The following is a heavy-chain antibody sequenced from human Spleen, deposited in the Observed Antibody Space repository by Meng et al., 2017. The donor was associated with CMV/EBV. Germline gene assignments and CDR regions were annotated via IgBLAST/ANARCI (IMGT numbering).Heavy chain of an antibody. V-gene: IGHV1-2*02. Sequence: SVKVSCKASGYTFTDYYMHWVRQAPGQGLEWMGWINPNSGGTNYAQKFQDRVTMTRDTSISTAYMELNRLTSDDTAVYFCAREGNCISASCHGDYWGQGTLVTVSS. CDR2: INPNSGGT. CDR3: AREGNCISASCHGDY. J-gene: IGHJ4*02. CDR1: GYTFTDYY. D-gene: IGHD2-2*01.